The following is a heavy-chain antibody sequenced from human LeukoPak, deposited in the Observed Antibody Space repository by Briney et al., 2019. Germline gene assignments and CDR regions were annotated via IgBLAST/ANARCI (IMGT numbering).Heavy chain of an antibody. CDR3: AREAGYCSGGSCYARYYFDY. Sequence: SETLSHTCTVSGGSISGGSYYWSWIRQPAGKGLEWIGRIYTSGSTNYNPSLKSRVTISVDTSKNQFSLKLSSVTAADTAVYYCAREAGYCSGGSCYARYYFDYWGQGTLVTVSS. J-gene: IGHJ4*02. CDR1: GGSISGGSYY. V-gene: IGHV4-61*02. D-gene: IGHD2-15*01. CDR2: IYTSGST.